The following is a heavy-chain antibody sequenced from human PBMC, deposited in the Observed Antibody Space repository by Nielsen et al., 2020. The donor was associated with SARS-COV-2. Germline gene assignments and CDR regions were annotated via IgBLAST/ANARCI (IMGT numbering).Heavy chain of an antibody. D-gene: IGHD2-2*01. CDR1: GFTFSTHG. J-gene: IGHJ4*02. CDR2: ITPDGITT. CDR3: TKRGLCSSANCYHHFDS. Sequence: GGSLRLSCAASGFTFSTHGMNWVRQAPGKGLEWVAAITPDGITTFYADSGKGRFTISRDNSKNTLFLQMNSLRAEDTAVYYCTKRGLCSSANCYHHFDSWGLGTLVTVSS. V-gene: IGHV3-23*01.